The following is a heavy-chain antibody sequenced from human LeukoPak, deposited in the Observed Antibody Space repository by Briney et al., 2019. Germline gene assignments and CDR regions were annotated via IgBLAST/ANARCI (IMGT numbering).Heavy chain of an antibody. Sequence: GASLKISCKGSGYRFTSYWIGWVRQMPGKGLEWMGIIYPGDSDTRYSPSFQGQVTISADKSISTAYLQWSSLKASDTAMYYCASSRGYSGYDPEPFDYWGQGTLVTVSS. V-gene: IGHV5-51*01. D-gene: IGHD5-12*01. CDR1: GYRFTSYW. CDR2: IYPGDSDT. CDR3: ASSRGYSGYDPEPFDY. J-gene: IGHJ4*02.